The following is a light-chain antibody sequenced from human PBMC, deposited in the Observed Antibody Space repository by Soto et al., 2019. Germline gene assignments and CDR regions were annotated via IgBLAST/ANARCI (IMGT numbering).Light chain of an antibody. Sequence: QSVLTQSPSASGTPGQRVTISCSGSSSNIGYNTVSWYQQLPGTAPKLLIYSNNQRPSGVPDRFSGSKSGTSASLAISGLQSEDEAEYYCAAWDDSLTGSWVFGGGTKLTVL. V-gene: IGLV1-44*01. CDR1: SSNIGYNT. J-gene: IGLJ3*02. CDR3: AAWDDSLTGSWV. CDR2: SNN.